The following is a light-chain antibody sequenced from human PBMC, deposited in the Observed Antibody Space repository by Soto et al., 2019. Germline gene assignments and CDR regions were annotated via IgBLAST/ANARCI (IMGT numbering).Light chain of an antibody. CDR1: QSISSD. CDR2: GVS. V-gene: IGKV3-15*01. Sequence: EIVMTQSPATLSVSPGDRATLSCRASQSISSDLAWYQQKPGQAPRLLIYGVSTRATGIPPRFSGSGSGTDFNLTITSLQSEDFAVYYCQQYKNWPPWTFGQGTRVDIK. J-gene: IGKJ1*01. CDR3: QQYKNWPPWT.